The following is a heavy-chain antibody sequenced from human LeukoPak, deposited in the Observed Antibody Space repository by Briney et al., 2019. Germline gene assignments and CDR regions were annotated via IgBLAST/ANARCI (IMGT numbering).Heavy chain of an antibody. J-gene: IGHJ6*02. CDR2: FDPEDGET. Sequence: GASVKVSCKVSGYTLTELSMHWVRQAPGKGLEWMGGFDPEDGETIYAQKFQGRVTMTEDTFTDTAYMELSSLRSEDTAVYYCATTHYYDSSGLYYYYGMDVWGQGTTVTVSS. V-gene: IGHV1-24*01. CDR1: GYTLTELS. CDR3: ATTHYYDSSGLYYYYGMDV. D-gene: IGHD3-22*01.